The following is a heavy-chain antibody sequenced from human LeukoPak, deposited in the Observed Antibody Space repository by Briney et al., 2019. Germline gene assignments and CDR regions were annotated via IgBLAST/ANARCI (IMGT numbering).Heavy chain of an antibody. V-gene: IGHV3-23*01. CDR2: ISGSGGST. CDR1: GFTISSYS. Sequence: GGSLRLTCTASGFTISSYSMSWVRQAPGKGLEWVSAISGSGGSTYYADSVKGRFTISRDNSKNTLYLQMNSLRAEDTAVYYCAKEGANMVRGVILREPYFDYWGQGTLVTVSS. D-gene: IGHD3-10*01. CDR3: AKEGANMVRGVILREPYFDY. J-gene: IGHJ4*02.